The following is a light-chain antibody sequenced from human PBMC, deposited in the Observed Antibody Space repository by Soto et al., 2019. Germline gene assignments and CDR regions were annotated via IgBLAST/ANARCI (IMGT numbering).Light chain of an antibody. J-gene: IGKJ1*01. CDR1: QSVSSN. V-gene: IGKV3-15*01. Sequence: EIVMTQSPATLSVSPGERATLSCRASQSVSSNLAWYQQKPGQAPRLLIYGGSTRATGITARFSGSGSGTEFTLTISSLQSEDFAIYYCQQHNNWPRTFGQGTKVDI. CDR2: GGS. CDR3: QQHNNWPRT.